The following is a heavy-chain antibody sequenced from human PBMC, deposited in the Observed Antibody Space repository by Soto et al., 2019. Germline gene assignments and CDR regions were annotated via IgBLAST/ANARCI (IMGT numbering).Heavy chain of an antibody. J-gene: IGHJ4*02. CDR3: ARGGVYCSGGSCPLLDY. Sequence: QVQLVESGGGVVQPGRSLRLSCAASGFTFSSYAMHWVRQAPGKGLEWVAVISYDGSNKYYADSVKGRFTISRDNSKNKMYLQMNSLRAEDTAVYYCARGGVYCSGGSCPLLDYWGQGTLVTVSS. CDR2: ISYDGSNK. V-gene: IGHV3-30-3*01. D-gene: IGHD2-15*01. CDR1: GFTFSSYA.